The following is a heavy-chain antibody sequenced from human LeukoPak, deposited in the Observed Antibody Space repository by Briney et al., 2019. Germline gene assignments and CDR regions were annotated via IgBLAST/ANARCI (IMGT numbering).Heavy chain of an antibody. D-gene: IGHD6-13*01. CDR2: IYYSGST. V-gene: IGHV4-39*07. CDR3: ASLAAAGTSTRFDY. Sequence: SETLSLTCTVSGGSISSSSYYWGWIRQPPGKGLEWIGSIYYSGSTYYNPSLKSRVTISVDTSKNQFSLKLSSVTAADTAVYYCASLAAAGTSTRFDYWGQGTLVTVSS. CDR1: GGSISSSSYY. J-gene: IGHJ4*02.